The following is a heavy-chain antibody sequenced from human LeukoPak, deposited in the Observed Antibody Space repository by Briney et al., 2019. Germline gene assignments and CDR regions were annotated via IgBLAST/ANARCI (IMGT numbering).Heavy chain of an antibody. Sequence: SVKVSCKASGGTFSSYAISWVRHAPGQGLEWMGRIIPILGIANYAQKFQGRVTITADKSTSTAYMELSSLRSEGTAVYYFARVTAGTGAFDIWGHGTMVTVSS. CDR2: IIPILGIA. D-gene: IGHD6-19*01. CDR3: ARVTAGTGAFDI. J-gene: IGHJ3*02. V-gene: IGHV1-69*04. CDR1: GGTFSSYA.